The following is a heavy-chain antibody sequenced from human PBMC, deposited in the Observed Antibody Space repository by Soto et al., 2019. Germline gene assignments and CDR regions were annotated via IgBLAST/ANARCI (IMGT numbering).Heavy chain of an antibody. CDR1: GFTFSGYG. V-gene: IGHV3-30*18. J-gene: IGHJ6*02. Sequence: PGGSLRLPCAASGFTFSGYGMHWVRQSPGKGLEWVAVISYDGSNKYYADSVKGRFTISRDNSKNTLYLQMNSLRAEDTAVYYCAKDSGKNRYYYYGMDVWGQGTTVTVSS. CDR2: ISYDGSNK. CDR3: AKDSGKNRYYYYGMDV.